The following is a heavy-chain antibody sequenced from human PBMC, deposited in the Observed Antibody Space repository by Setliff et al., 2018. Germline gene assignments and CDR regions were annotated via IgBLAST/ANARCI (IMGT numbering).Heavy chain of an antibody. J-gene: IGHJ4*03. CDR3: ARDNNYYDSSGYYSGSDV. CDR1: GFSFRTYW. D-gene: IGHD3-22*01. Sequence: GGSLRLSCEASGFSFRTYWLTWIRQAPGKGLEWISAIFGNGVYTNYADSVKGRFTISRDNAKKSLSLQMNSLRAEDTTVYYCARDNNYYDSSGYYSGSDVRGQGILVTVSS. CDR2: IFGNGVYT. V-gene: IGHV3-11*05.